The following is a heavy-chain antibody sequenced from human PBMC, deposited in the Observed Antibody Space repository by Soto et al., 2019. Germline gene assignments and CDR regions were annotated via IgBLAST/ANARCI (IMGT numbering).Heavy chain of an antibody. CDR1: GGSISSSSYY. CDR3: ARPPAGDYGMDV. J-gene: IGHJ6*02. D-gene: IGHD6-25*01. CDR2: IYYSGST. Sequence: SETLSLTCTVSGGSISSSSYYWGWIRQPPGKGLEWIGSIYYSGSTYYNPSLKSRVTISVDTSKNQFSLKLSSVTAADTAVYYCARPPAGDYGMDVWGQGTTVTVSS. V-gene: IGHV4-39*01.